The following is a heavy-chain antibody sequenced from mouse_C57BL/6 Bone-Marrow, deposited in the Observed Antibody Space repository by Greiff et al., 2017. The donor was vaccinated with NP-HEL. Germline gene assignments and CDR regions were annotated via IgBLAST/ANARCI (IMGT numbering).Heavy chain of an antibody. V-gene: IGHV1-47*01. CDR1: GYTFTTYP. Sequence: VQVVESGAELVKPGASVKMSCKASGYTFTTYPIEWMKQNPGKSLEWIGNFHPYNDDTKYNEKFKGKATLTVEKSSSTVYLQLSRLTSDDSAVDYCGISYYDYDGHYFDYWGQGTTLTVSS. CDR2: FHPYNDDT. CDR3: GISYYDYDGHYFDY. J-gene: IGHJ2*01. D-gene: IGHD2-4*01.